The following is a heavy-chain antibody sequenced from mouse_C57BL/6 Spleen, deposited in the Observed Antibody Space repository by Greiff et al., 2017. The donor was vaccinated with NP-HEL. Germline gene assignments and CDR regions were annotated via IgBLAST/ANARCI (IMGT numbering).Heavy chain of an antibody. CDR2: IDPNSGGT. CDR1: GYTFTSYW. CDR3: ARQEITSSYYFDY. J-gene: IGHJ2*01. D-gene: IGHD1-1*01. V-gene: IGHV1-72*01. Sequence: VQLQQSGAELVKPGASVKLSCKASGYTFTSYWMHWVKQRPGRGLEWIGRIDPNSGGTKYNEKFKSKATLTVDKPSSTAYMQLSSLTSEDSAVYYCARQEITSSYYFDYWGQGTTLTVSS.